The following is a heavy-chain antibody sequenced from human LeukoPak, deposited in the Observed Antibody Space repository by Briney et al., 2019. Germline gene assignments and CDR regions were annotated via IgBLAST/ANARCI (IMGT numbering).Heavy chain of an antibody. J-gene: IGHJ1*01. CDR2: ITSNGGST. CDR1: AFTFSRYA. CDR3: ATASGSQYAEYFQH. Sequence: AQSRRPSIASCAFTFSRYAMCWVRQAPGKGMEYVSAITSNGGSTYYANSVKGRFIISRDNSENTLYLQLGSLRADDMAMYYCATASGSQYAEYFQHWGQGNLVTVSS. D-gene: IGHD1-26*01. V-gene: IGHV3-64*01.